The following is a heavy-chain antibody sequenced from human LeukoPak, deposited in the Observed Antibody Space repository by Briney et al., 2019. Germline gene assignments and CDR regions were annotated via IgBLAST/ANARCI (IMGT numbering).Heavy chain of an antibody. CDR2: IEYGESTT. J-gene: IGHJ6*04. CDR1: GFTLSSYE. Sequence: GGSLRLSCMVSGFTLSSYEMSWIRQAPGKGLEWVSSIEYGESTTHYADSVRGRFTISRDNAENSLYLQMNSLRAEDTAVYYCAELGITMIGGVWGKGTTVTISS. V-gene: IGHV3-48*03. D-gene: IGHD3-10*02. CDR3: AELGITMIGGV.